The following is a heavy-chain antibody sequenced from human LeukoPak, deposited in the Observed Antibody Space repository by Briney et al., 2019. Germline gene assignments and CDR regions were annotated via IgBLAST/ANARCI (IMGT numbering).Heavy chain of an antibody. J-gene: IGHJ4*02. Sequence: PSETLSLTCTVSGGSISSYNWSWIRQPPGKGLEWIGYIYYSGSTNYNPSLKSRVTISVDTSKNQFSLKLSSVTAADTAVYYCARYPHDYGGGYYFDYWGQGTLVTVSS. CDR1: GGSISSYN. CDR2: IYYSGST. V-gene: IGHV4-59*01. D-gene: IGHD4-23*01. CDR3: ARYPHDYGGGYYFDY.